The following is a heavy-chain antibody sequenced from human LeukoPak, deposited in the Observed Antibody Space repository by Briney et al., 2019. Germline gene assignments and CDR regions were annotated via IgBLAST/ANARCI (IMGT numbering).Heavy chain of an antibody. CDR1: GYTFTSFG. J-gene: IGHJ4*02. D-gene: IGHD6-13*01. V-gene: IGHV1-18*01. CDR2: IGAYNGNT. CDR3: ARDQMNIAAAGAYFDY. Sequence: ASGKVSCKASGYTFTSFGISWVRQAPGQGLEWMGWIGAYNGNTKYGQKLQGRVTMTTDTSTSTAYMELRSLRSDDAAVYYCARDQMNIAAAGAYFDYWGQGTLVTVSS.